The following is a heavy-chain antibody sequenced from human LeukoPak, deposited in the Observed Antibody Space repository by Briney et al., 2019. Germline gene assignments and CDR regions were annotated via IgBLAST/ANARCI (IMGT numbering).Heavy chain of an antibody. CDR2: IGSAGDT. V-gene: IGHV3-13*04. CDR3: ARGSGSGYYLKDAFDI. CDR1: GFTLSSHD. J-gene: IGHJ3*02. D-gene: IGHD3-22*01. Sequence: GGSLRLSCAASGFTLSSHDMHWVRQTTERGLEWVSGIGSAGDTYYPGSVKGRFTSSRENAKNSLYLQMNGLRAGDAAVYYCARGSGSGYYLKDAFDIWGQGTMVTVSS.